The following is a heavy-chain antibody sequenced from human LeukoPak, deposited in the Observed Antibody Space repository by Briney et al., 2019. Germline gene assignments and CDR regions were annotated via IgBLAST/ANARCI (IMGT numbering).Heavy chain of an antibody. D-gene: IGHD3/OR15-3a*01. CDR1: GFTVSRTY. CDR3: ARDPSGTGTGFDI. CDR2: IYEGGDI. Sequence: GGSLRLSCAALGFTVSRTYMRWVRQAPGKGLEWVSVIYEGGDIYYADSVRGRFAISRDNSKNTVYLQMNGLGGEDTAVYYCARDPSGTGTGFDIWGQGTMVTVSS. J-gene: IGHJ3*02. V-gene: IGHV3-66*01.